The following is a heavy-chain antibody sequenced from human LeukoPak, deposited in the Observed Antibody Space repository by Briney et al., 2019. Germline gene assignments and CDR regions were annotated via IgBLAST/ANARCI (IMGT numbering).Heavy chain of an antibody. D-gene: IGHD3-10*01. V-gene: IGHV1-69*04. CDR1: GGTFSSYA. CDR2: IIPILGIA. J-gene: IGHJ6*02. CDR3: ARRTYYYGSGGYGMDV. Sequence: ASVKVSCKASGGTFSSYAISWVRQAPGQGLEWMGRIIPILGIANYAQKFQGRVTITADKSTSTAYMELSSLRSEDTAVYYCARRTYYYGSGGYGMDVWGQGTTVTVSS.